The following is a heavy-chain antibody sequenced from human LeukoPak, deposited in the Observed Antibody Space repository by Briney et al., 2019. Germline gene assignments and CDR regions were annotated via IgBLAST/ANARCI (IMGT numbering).Heavy chain of an antibody. CDR1: GGSISSGGYY. CDR2: IYYSGST. J-gene: IGHJ4*02. D-gene: IGHD3-22*01. CDR3: ARFPTYYYDSSGYYGFYFDY. V-gene: IGHV4-31*03. Sequence: SETLSLTCTVSGGSISSGGYYWSWIRQHPGTGLEWIGYIYYSGSTYYNPSLKSRVTISVDTSKNQFSLKLSSVTAADTAVYYCARFPTYYYDSSGYYGFYFDYWGQGTLVTVSS.